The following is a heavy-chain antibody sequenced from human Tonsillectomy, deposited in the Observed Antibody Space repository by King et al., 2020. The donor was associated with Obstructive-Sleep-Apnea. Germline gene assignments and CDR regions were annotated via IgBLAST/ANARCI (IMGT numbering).Heavy chain of an antibody. J-gene: IGHJ6*02. CDR1: GFTFSSYS. V-gene: IGHV3-48*01. CDR3: TRDDVVFYDSENYYHYGTDV. Sequence: VQLVESGGGLVQPGGSLRLSCAASGFTFSSYSMNWVRQAPGKGLEWVSYISSSSSTIYYADSVKGRFTISRDNAKNSLYLQMNSLGAEDTAVYYCTRDDVVFYDSENYYHYGTDVWGQGTTVTVSS. D-gene: IGHD3-16*01. CDR2: ISSSSSTI.